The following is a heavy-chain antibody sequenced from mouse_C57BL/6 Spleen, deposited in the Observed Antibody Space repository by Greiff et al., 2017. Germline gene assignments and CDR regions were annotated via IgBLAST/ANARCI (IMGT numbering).Heavy chain of an antibody. V-gene: IGHV1-4*01. CDR3: ARLPAMDY. CDR2: INPSSGYT. Sequence: VQVVESGAELARPGASVKMSCKASGYTFTSYTMHWVKQRPGQGLEWIGYINPSSGYTKYNQKFKDKATLTADKSSSTAYMQLSSLTSEDSAVYYCARLPAMDYWGQGTSVTVSS. J-gene: IGHJ4*01. CDR1: GYTFTSYT.